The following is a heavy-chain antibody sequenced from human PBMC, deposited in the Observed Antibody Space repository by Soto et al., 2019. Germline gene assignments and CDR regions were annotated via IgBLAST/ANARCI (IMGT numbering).Heavy chain of an antibody. D-gene: IGHD4-17*01. CDR2: VYWDNDK. CDR3: AHRTTVTAFDY. J-gene: IGHJ4*02. Sequence: QITLKESGPPLVKPTQTLTLTCTFSGFSLSTSGVGVGWIRQPPGKALEWLALVYWDNDKRYSPSLKSRLTITKDTSKNQVVLTLTNVDPVDTATYYCAHRTTVTAFDYWGQGTLVPVSS. V-gene: IGHV2-5*02. CDR1: GFSLSTSGVG.